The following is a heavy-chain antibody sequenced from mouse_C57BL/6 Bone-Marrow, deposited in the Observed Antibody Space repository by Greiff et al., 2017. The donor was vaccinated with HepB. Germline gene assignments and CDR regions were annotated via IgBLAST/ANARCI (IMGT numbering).Heavy chain of an antibody. CDR3: AIIYYDYDGYYAMDY. V-gene: IGHV2-6*01. CDR1: GFSLTSYG. J-gene: IGHJ4*01. CDR2: IWGVGST. Sequence: VMLVESGPGLVAPSQSLSITCTVSGFSLTSYGVDWVRQSPGKGLEWLGVIWGVGSTNYNSALKSRLSISKDNSKSQVFLKMNSLQTDDTAMYYGAIIYYDYDGYYAMDYWGQGTSVTVSS. D-gene: IGHD2-4*01.